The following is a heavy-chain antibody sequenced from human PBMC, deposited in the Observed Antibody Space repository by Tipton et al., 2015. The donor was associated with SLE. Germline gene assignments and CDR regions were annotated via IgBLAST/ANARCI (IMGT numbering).Heavy chain of an antibody. V-gene: IGHV3-11*04. Sequence: SLRLSCAASGFTFSDYYMSWIRQAPGKGLEWVSYISSSGSTIYYADSVKGRFTISRDNAKNSLYLQMNSLRAEDTAVYYCARGSPYYYDSSGYPIDIWGQGTMVTVSS. D-gene: IGHD3-22*01. CDR1: GFTFSDYY. CDR3: ARGSPYYYDSSGYPIDI. J-gene: IGHJ3*02. CDR2: ISSSGSTI.